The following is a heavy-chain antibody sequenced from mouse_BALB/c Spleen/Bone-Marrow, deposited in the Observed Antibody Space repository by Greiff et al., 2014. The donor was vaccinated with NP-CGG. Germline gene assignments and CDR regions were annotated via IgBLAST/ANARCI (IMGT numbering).Heavy chain of an antibody. D-gene: IGHD3-1*01. V-gene: IGHV14-1*02. Sequence: VQLKESGAELVRPGALVKLSCKASGFNIKDYYIHWVNQRPEQGLEWIGWITPENGNTIYDPKFKGKARITADTSSNTAYFQLSSLTSEDTAVYYCARGSSGAFVYWGQGTLVTVSA. CDR1: GFNIKDYY. CDR2: ITPENGNT. CDR3: ARGSSGAFVY. J-gene: IGHJ3*01.